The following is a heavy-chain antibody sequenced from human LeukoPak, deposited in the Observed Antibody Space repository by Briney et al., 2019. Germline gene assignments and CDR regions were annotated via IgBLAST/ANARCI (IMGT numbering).Heavy chain of an antibody. Sequence: SETLSLTCTVSGGSISSYYWSWIRQPPGKGLEWIGYIYYSGSTNYNPSLKSRVTISVDTSKNQFSLKLSSVTAADTAVYYCARPQDYGDGAFDLWGQGTMVTVSS. V-gene: IGHV4-59*08. D-gene: IGHD4-17*01. J-gene: IGHJ3*01. CDR3: ARPQDYGDGAFDL. CDR1: GGSISSYY. CDR2: IYYSGST.